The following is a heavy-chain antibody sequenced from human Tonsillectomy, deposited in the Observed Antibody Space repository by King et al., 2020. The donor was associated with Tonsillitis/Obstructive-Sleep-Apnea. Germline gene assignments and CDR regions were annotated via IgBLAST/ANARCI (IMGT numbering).Heavy chain of an antibody. V-gene: IGHV3-74*01. J-gene: IGHJ4*02. CDR1: GFTFSSYW. CDR2: INSDGSST. CDR3: AREGTIAVAGTFDY. Sequence: VQLVESGGGLVQPGGSLRLSCAASGFTFSSYWMHWVRQAPGKGLVWVSRINSDGSSTSYADSVKGRFTISRDNAKNTLYLQMNRLRAEDTAVYYCAREGTIAVAGTFDYWGQGTLVTVSS. D-gene: IGHD6-19*01.